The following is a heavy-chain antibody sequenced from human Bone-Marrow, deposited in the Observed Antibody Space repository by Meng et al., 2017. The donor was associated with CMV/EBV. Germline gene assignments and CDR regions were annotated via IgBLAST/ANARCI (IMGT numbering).Heavy chain of an antibody. CDR2: MNPNRGNT. CDR1: GYTFTSYD. Sequence: ASVKVSCKASGYTFTSYDINWVRQATGQGLEWMGWMNPNRGNTGYAQKFQGRVTMTRDTSISTAYMELSSLTSADTAVYSCARRGPDYYYARDVWGQGSTVTVPS. J-gene: IGHJ6*02. CDR3: ARRGPDYYYARDV. V-gene: IGHV1-8*01.